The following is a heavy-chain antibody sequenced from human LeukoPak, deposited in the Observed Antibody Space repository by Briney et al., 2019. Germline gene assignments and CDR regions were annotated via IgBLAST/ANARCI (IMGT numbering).Heavy chain of an antibody. CDR3: ARAWYYYDSSGYYQLFDY. Sequence: SETLSLTCTVSGGSISSYYWSWIRQPAGKGLEWIGRIYTSGSTNYNPSLKSRVTISVDTSKNQFSLKLSSVTAADTAVYYCARAWYYYDSSGYYQLFDYWGQGTLVTVSS. CDR1: GGSISSYY. CDR2: IYTSGST. J-gene: IGHJ4*02. D-gene: IGHD3-22*01. V-gene: IGHV4-4*07.